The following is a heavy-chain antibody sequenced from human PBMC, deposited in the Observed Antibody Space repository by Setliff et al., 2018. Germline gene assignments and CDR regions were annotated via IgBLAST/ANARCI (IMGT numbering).Heavy chain of an antibody. CDR1: GDSITSGSDY. Sequence: SETLSLTCTVSGDSITSGSDYWNWIRQPAGKGLEWIGXXXXTGNTNYNXXLKSRVTISVDTSKKQFSLMLTSVTAADTAVYYCARYIPSAGCFDPWGQGALVTVSS. J-gene: IGHJ5*02. CDR3: ARYIPSAGCFDP. D-gene: IGHD2-21*01. CDR2: XXXTGNT. V-gene: IGHV4-61*02.